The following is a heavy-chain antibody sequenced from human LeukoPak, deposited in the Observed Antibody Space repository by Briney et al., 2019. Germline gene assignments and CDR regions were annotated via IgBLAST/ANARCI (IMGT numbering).Heavy chain of an antibody. D-gene: IGHD3-10*02. CDR3: ARDVRFSRGLDY. CDR1: GFTFSSYA. CDR2: ISYDGSNK. V-gene: IGHV3-30-3*01. Sequence: GGSLRLSCAASGFTFSSYAMHWVRQAPGKGLEWVAVISYDGSNKYYADSVKGRFTISRDNAKNSLYLQMNSLRAEDTAVYYCARDVRFSRGLDYWGQGTLVTVSS. J-gene: IGHJ4*02.